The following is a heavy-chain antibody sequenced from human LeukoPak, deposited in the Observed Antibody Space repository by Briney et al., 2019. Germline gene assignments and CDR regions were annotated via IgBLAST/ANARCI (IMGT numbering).Heavy chain of an antibody. Sequence: SETLSLTCTVSGGSISSRYCSWVRQPPGKGLEWIGYIYNSGSTKYNPSLKSRVTISLDTSKKQFSLKLSSVTAADTAIYYCALGGMDEGPSDAFDIWGQGTMVTVSS. CDR1: GGSISSRY. CDR2: IYNSGST. D-gene: IGHD3-16*01. CDR3: ALGGMDEGPSDAFDI. J-gene: IGHJ3*02. V-gene: IGHV4-59*08.